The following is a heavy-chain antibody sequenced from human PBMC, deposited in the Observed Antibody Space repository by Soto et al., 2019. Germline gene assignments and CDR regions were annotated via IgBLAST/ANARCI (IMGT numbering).Heavy chain of an antibody. J-gene: IGHJ6*02. CDR3: AILEWSKSLYYGMDV. D-gene: IGHD3-3*01. Sequence: ASVKVSCKASGYTFINYAMHWVRQAPGQRLEWMGWSNGGNENTKYSQRFQGRVTITRDTSASTAYMELNSLRAEDTAVYYCAILEWSKSLYYGMDVWGQGTTVTVSS. CDR1: GYTFINYA. CDR2: SNGGNENT. V-gene: IGHV1-3*01.